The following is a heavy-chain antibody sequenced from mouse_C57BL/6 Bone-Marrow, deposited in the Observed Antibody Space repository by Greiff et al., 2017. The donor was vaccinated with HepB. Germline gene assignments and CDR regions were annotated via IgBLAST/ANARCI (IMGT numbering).Heavy chain of an antibody. CDR1: GYAFSSSW. J-gene: IGHJ4*01. D-gene: IGHD1-1*02. CDR2: IYPGDGDT. CDR3: ARYYDYAAMDD. Sequence: VQLQQSGPELVKPGASVKISCKASGYAFSSSWMNWVKQRPGKGLEWIGRIYPGDGDTNYNGKFKGKATLTADKSSSTAYMQLSSLTSEDSAVYFCARYYDYAAMDDWGQGTSVTVSS. V-gene: IGHV1-82*01.